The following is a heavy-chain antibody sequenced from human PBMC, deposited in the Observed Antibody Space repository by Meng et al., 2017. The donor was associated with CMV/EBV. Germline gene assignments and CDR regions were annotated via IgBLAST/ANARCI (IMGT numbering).Heavy chain of an antibody. J-gene: IGHJ4*02. D-gene: IGHD3-3*01. CDR2: IRYDGSST. V-gene: IGHV3-30*02. CDR1: GFTFDIYG. CDR3: ARDQRRFWSGYVFDY. Sequence: GGSLRLSCAASGFTFDIYGLHWARQAPGKGLEWVAFIRYDGSSTYSSDSVKGRFTISRDNSKNTMYLQMNSLRAEDTAVYYCARDQRRFWSGYVFDYWGQGTLVTVSS.